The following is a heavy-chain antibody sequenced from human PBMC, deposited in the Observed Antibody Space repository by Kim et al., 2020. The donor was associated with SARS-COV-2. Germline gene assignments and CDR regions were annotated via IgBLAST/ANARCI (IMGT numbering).Heavy chain of an antibody. V-gene: IGHV4-34*01. CDR3: ARGLDRYSNYGGY. CDR1: GGSFSGYY. CDR2: INHSGST. D-gene: IGHD4-4*01. Sequence: SESLSLTCAVYGGSFSGYYWSWIRQPPGKGLEWIGEINHSGSTNYNPSLKSRVTISVDTSKNQFSLKLSSVTAADTAVYYCARGLDRYSNYGGYWGQGTLVTVSS. J-gene: IGHJ4*02.